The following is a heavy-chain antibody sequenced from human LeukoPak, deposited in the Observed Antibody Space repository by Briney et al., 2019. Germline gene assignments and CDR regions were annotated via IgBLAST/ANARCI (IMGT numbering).Heavy chain of an antibody. CDR2: TYYMSKWYN. CDR1: GDSVSSNRAT. D-gene: IGHD2-8*02. V-gene: IGHV6-1*01. Sequence: SQTLSLTCAISGDSVSSNRATWNWIRQSPSRGLEWLGRTYYMSKWYNDYAVSVKSRITITPDTSKNQFSLQLNSVTPEDTAVYFCARDQSWTTGFDIWSQGTVVTVSS. CDR3: ARDQSWTTGFDI. J-gene: IGHJ3*02.